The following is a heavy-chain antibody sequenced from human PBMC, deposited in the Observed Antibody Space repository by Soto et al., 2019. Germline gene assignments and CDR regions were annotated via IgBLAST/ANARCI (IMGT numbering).Heavy chain of an antibody. CDR3: AHDCGVDCHSVFFY. CDR2: ISGGGGSS. Sequence: EVQLLESGGGLVQPGGSLRLSCAASGFTFSNYAMSWVRQAPGKGLEWVSGISGGGGSSYYADSVKGRFTISRDNSKHTLYLQMNSLRAEDAAVYYFAHDCGVDCHSVFFYWGQGTLVIVSS. J-gene: IGHJ4*02. CDR1: GFTFSNYA. D-gene: IGHD2-21*02. V-gene: IGHV3-23*01.